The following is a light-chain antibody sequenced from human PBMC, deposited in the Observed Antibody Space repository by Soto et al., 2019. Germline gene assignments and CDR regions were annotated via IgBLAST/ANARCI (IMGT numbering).Light chain of an antibody. J-gene: IGKJ3*01. CDR2: DAS. CDR1: QDISNY. V-gene: IGKV1-33*01. CDR3: QQYDNLPPFT. Sequence: DIQMTQSPSSLSASVGDRVTITCQASQDISNYLNWYQQKPGKAPKLLIYDASNLETGVPSRFSGSGSGTVFTFTFSSLQPEDIATYYCQQYDNLPPFTFGPGTKVDIK.